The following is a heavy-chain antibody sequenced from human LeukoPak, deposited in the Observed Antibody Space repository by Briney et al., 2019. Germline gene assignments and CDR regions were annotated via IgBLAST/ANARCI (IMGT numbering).Heavy chain of an antibody. CDR3: AKSRVAGDRLGCYGDF. Sequence: GGSLRLSCVASGFTFNDYAMHWVRQAPGKRLEWVAGINWNSGSVGYADSVKGRFTVSRDNARNSLYLQMNSLRAEDTAFYYCAKSRVAGDRLGCYGDFGGRGTVVTVSS. D-gene: IGHD2-15*01. V-gene: IGHV3-9*01. J-gene: IGHJ4*02. CDR1: GFTFNDYA. CDR2: INWNSGSV.